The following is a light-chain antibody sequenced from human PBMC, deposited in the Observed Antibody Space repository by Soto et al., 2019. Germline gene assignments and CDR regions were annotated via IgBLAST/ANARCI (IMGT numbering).Light chain of an antibody. CDR1: SSDIGAYKY. CDR3: CSYVSSKTYV. J-gene: IGLJ1*01. CDR2: EVS. Sequence: QSALTQPASVSGSPGQSVTISCTGTSSDIGAYKYVSWYQHHPGKSPRLLIYEVSNRPSGVSNRFSASKSDNTASLTISGLQAEEEADYYCCSYVSSKTYVFGTGTKVTVL. V-gene: IGLV2-14*01.